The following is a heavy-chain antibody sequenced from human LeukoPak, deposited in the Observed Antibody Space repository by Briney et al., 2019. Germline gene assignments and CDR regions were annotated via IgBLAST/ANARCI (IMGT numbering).Heavy chain of an antibody. Sequence: TSETLSLTCIVSGVPISSHYWSWIRQSPEKGLEWIGFLYYSGTTNYNPSLKSRVIILLDTSKTQFSLRLTSVTAADTAVYYCATAIAVAGSGYFHHWGQGTLVTVSS. D-gene: IGHD6-19*01. V-gene: IGHV4-59*11. CDR2: LYYSGTT. J-gene: IGHJ1*01. CDR1: GVPISSHY. CDR3: ATAIAVAGSGYFHH.